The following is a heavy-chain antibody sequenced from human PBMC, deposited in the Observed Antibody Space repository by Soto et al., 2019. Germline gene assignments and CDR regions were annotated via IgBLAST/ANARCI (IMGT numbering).Heavy chain of an antibody. CDR1: GGTFSSYA. CDR3: ARVGCISTGCLQSVGPDYYYGMDV. V-gene: IGHV1-69*12. J-gene: IGHJ6*02. CDR2: IIPIFGTA. D-gene: IGHD2-2*01. Sequence: QVQLVQSGAEVKKPGSSVKVSCKASGGTFSSYAISWVRQAPGQGLEWMGGIIPIFGTANYAQKFQGRVTGTAAESTSTDYLKLSSPRSEDTAVYYCARVGCISTGCLQSVGPDYYYGMDVWGQGTTVTVSS.